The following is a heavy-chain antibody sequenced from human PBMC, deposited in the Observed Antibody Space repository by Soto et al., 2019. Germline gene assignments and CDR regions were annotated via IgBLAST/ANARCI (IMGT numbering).Heavy chain of an antibody. CDR2: IYYRANP. V-gene: IGHV4-59*08. Sequence: SETLSLTCTVSGWSINTYYWSWIRQPPGKGLEWIGYIYYRANPNYNPSLKSRVTISQDTSKNQFSLKLSSVTAADTAVYYCARHYGDGYDYVDYWRQGTLVTVSS. CDR3: ARHYGDGYDYVDY. CDR1: GWSINTYY. D-gene: IGHD5-12*01. J-gene: IGHJ4*02.